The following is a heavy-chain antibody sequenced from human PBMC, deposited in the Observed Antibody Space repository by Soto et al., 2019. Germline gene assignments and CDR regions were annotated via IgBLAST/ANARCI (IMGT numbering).Heavy chain of an antibody. V-gene: IGHV4-34*01. Sequence: QVQLQQWGAGLVKPSETLSLTCGVYNGSLNGHIWSWIRQPPGKGLEWSGAINHHGTINYNPSLRRRLSISIDRSSNQSSLKLRSVTAADTSMYYCATGGGFVDSRMVHFDPWGQGPLVTVSS. CDR3: ATGGGFVDSRMVHFDP. CDR1: NGSLNGHI. J-gene: IGHJ5*02. CDR2: INHHGTI. D-gene: IGHD2-15*01.